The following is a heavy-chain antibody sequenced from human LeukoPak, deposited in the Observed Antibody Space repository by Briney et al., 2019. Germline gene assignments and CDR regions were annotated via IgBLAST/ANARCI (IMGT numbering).Heavy chain of an antibody. CDR1: GYTFTGYY. D-gene: IGHD3-22*01. Sequence: GASVKVSCKASGYTFTGYYIHWVRQAPGQGLEWMGRINCNGGGTSYAQKFQGRVTMTRDTSISTAYMELDRLTSDDTAVYYCARALGVYDSSGYSDYWGQGTLVTVSS. J-gene: IGHJ4*02. CDR2: INCNGGGT. CDR3: ARALGVYDSSGYSDY. V-gene: IGHV1-2*06.